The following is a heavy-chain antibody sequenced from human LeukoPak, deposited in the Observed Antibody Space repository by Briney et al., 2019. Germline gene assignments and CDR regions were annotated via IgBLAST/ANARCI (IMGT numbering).Heavy chain of an antibody. V-gene: IGHV3-23*01. CDR2: ISDSGGGT. J-gene: IGHJ4*02. CDR1: GFTFSAYA. CDR3: AKPSTSYSSSWYGTAPLGY. D-gene: IGHD6-13*01. Sequence: GGSLRLSCAGSGFTFSAYAMSWVRQAPGKGLEWVSAISDSGGGTNYADSVKGRFIISRDNSKKTLYLQMNSLRAEDTAVYYCAKPSTSYSSSWYGTAPLGYWGQGTLVTVSS.